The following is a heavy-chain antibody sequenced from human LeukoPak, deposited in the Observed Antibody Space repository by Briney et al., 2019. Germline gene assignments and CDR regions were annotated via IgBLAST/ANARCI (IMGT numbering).Heavy chain of an antibody. CDR1: GFTFSNSG. V-gene: IGHV3-30*18. CDR2: ISFDGGNQ. D-gene: IGHD3-10*01. Sequence: GGSLRLSCVASGFTFSNSGMHWVRQAPGKGLEWVSHISFDGGNQYYVDSVKGRFTISRDNSKNTPYLQMNSLRPEDTAIYYCAKDLLYGSFQFDHWGQGALVTVSS. J-gene: IGHJ4*02. CDR3: AKDLLYGSFQFDH.